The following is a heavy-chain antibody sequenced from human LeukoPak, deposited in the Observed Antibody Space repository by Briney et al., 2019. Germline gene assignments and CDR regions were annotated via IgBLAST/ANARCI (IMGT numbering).Heavy chain of an antibody. CDR2: IGTSGNYI. D-gene: IGHD3-22*01. CDR3: AKDRLPYYYDSSGYSV. J-gene: IGHJ4*02. V-gene: IGHV3-21*04. Sequence: GGSLRLSCAASGFTFSSYSMNWVRQAPGKGLEWVSSIGTSGNYIYYADSVKGRFTISRDNSKNTLYLQMNSLRAEDTAVYYCAKDRLPYYYDSSGYSVWGQGTLVTVSS. CDR1: GFTFSSYS.